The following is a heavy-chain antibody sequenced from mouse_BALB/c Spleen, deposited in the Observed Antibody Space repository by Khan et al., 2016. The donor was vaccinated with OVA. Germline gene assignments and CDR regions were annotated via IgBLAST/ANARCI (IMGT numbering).Heavy chain of an antibody. CDR1: GFAFSSYS. Sequence: EVELVESGGGLVKPGGSLKLSCAASGFAFSSYSMSWVRQTPEKRLEWVATTTSGGSYTYYPDSVKGRFPISRDNAKKTLYLQMSSLKSEDTAMYYCTRDRNYYGSSFYFDYWGQSTTLTVAS. J-gene: IGHJ2*01. V-gene: IGHV5-6-4*01. CDR3: TRDRNYYGSSFYFDY. D-gene: IGHD1-1*01. CDR2: TTSGGSYT.